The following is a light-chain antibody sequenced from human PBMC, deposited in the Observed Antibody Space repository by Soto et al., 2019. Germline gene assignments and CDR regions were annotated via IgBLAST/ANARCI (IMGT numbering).Light chain of an antibody. J-gene: IGKJ1*01. CDR2: GAS. Sequence: DIQVTQSPSFLSASVGDRVSITCRASQTIDNYLNWYPQKPGKAPQLLIYGASKLQEGVPSRFSGKASGTDFTFIISNLQPDDSGTYFCQQSYMTARTFGQGTKVDIK. V-gene: IGKV1-39*01. CDR3: QQSYMTART. CDR1: QTIDNY.